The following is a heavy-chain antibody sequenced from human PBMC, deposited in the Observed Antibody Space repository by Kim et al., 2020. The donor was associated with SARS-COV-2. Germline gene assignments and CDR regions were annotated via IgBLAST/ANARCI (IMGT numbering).Heavy chain of an antibody. J-gene: IGHJ5*02. CDR3: AGEYGPYGSGDNWFDP. Sequence: HKSRVTISVDTSKTQFSLKLSSVTAADTAVYYCAGEYGPYGSGDNWFDPWGQGTLVTVSS. D-gene: IGHD3-10*01. V-gene: IGHV4-31*02.